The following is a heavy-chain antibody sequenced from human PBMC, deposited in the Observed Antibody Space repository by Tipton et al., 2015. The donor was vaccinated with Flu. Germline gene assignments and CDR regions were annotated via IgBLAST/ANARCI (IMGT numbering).Heavy chain of an antibody. J-gene: IGHJ4*02. CDR2: IYTSGTS. Sequence: TLSLTCTASGDSMSSFYWSWIRQPARKGLEFIGRIYTSGTSNYNPSLKSRVTMSIDTSKNQFSLKLNSVTAADTAVYYCARASGSGTYVIFDYWGQGTLVTVSS. V-gene: IGHV4-4*07. CDR3: ARASGSGTYVIFDY. CDR1: GDSMSSFY. D-gene: IGHD3-10*01.